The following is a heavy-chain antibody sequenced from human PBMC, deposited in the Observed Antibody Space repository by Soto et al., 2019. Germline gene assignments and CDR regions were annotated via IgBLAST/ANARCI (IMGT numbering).Heavy chain of an antibody. CDR1: GYSFTSYL. D-gene: IGHD2-15*01. CDR3: AIHRAKYCSGGSCYSGYYYMDV. V-gene: IGHV5-51*01. J-gene: IGHJ6*03. CDR2: IYPGDSDT. Sequence: EVQLVQSGAEVKKPGESLKSACKGSGYSFTSYLLGWVRQLPGKGLEWLGIIYPGDSDTRYSPSFQGQVTISADKSISTAHLQWSSLKASDTAMYYCAIHRAKYCSGGSCYSGYYYMDVWGKGTTVTVSS.